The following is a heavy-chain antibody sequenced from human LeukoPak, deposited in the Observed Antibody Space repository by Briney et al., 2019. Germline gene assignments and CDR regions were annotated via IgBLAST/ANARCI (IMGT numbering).Heavy chain of an antibody. CDR3: ARAGYDILTRVIDY. Sequence: SETLSLTCAVSGYSISSGYYWGWIRQPPGKGLEWIGSIYHSGSTYCNPSLKSRVTISVDTSKNQFSLKLSSVTAADTAVYYCARAGYDILTRVIDYWGQGTLVTVSS. CDR2: IYHSGST. D-gene: IGHD3-9*01. CDR1: GYSISSGYY. J-gene: IGHJ4*02. V-gene: IGHV4-38-2*01.